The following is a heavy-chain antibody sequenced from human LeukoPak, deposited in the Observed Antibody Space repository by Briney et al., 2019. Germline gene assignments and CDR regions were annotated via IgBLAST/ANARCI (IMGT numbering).Heavy chain of an antibody. J-gene: IGHJ6*03. CDR3: ARDHYYGSGSYSSYYYMDV. D-gene: IGHD3-10*01. CDR2: ISYDGSNK. Sequence: GGSLRLSCAASGFTFSNYAMHWVRQAPGKGLEWVAVISYDGSNKYYADSVKGRFTISRDNSKNTLYLQMNSLRAEDTAVYYCARDHYYGSGSYSSYYYMDVWGKGTTVTVSS. CDR1: GFTFSNYA. V-gene: IGHV3-30*04.